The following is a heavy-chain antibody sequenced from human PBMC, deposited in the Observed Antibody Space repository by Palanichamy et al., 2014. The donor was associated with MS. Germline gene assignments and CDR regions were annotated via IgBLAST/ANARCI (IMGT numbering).Heavy chain of an antibody. CDR1: GFTFSSFA. Sequence: QVQLVESGGGVVQPGGSLRLSCAASGFTFSSFAMHWVRQAPGKGLEWVAVISDGGSITFYADSVKGRFTISRDNSKNTLYLQMNSLRPEDTAVYFCARVSLDGYIYALTYYCAMDVWGQGTTVTVSS. CDR2: ISDGGSIT. V-gene: IGHV3-30*04. D-gene: IGHD5-24*01. J-gene: IGHJ6*02. CDR3: ARVSLDGYIYALTYYCAMDV.